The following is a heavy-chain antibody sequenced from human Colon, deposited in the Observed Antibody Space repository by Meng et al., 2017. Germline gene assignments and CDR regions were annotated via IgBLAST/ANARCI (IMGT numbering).Heavy chain of an antibody. CDR2: IVPNSGDT. CDR1: GYSFTAHY. D-gene: IGHD2-15*01. Sequence: QVQLVRSGGEVKEPWASVKVSCQASGYSFTAHYINWVRQAPGQGLEWMGWIVPNSGDTNYAQKFQGRVTMTRDTSISTTYMELIRLTSDDTAVYYCARSTPSLDYWGQGTLVTVSS. CDR3: ARSTPSLDY. J-gene: IGHJ4*02. V-gene: IGHV1-2*02.